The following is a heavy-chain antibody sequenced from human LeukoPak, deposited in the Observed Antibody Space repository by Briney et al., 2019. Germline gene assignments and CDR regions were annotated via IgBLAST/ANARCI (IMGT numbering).Heavy chain of an antibody. J-gene: IGHJ4*02. CDR2: IWYDGSNK. CDR3: ARAHLYCSGGSCYLIDY. V-gene: IGHV3-33*01. Sequence: GGSLRLSCAASGFTFSSYGMHRVRQAPGKGLEWVAVIWYDGSNKYYADSVKGRFTISRDNSKNTLYLQMNSLRAEDTAVYYCARAHLYCSGGSCYLIDYWGQGTLVTVSS. D-gene: IGHD2-15*01. CDR1: GFTFSSYG.